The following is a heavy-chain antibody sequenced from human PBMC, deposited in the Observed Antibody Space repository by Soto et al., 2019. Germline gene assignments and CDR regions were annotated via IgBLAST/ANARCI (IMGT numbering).Heavy chain of an antibody. CDR1: GGSISSYY. Sequence: SETLSLTCTVSGGSISSYYWSWIRQPPGKGLEWIGYIYYSGSTNYNPSLKSRVTISVDTSKSQFSLKLSSVTAADTAVYYCASTYIAVAGRDWFDPWGQGTLVTVS. D-gene: IGHD6-19*01. CDR3: ASTYIAVAGRDWFDP. J-gene: IGHJ5*02. V-gene: IGHV4-59*01. CDR2: IYYSGST.